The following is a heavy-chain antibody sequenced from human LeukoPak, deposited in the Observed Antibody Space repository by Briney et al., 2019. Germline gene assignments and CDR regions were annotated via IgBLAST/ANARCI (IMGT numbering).Heavy chain of an antibody. CDR3: ARLPLDDFWSGYYGMDV. CDR1: GFTFSDYY. Sequence: GGSLRLSCAASGFTFSDYYMSWVRQAPGKGLEWVANIKQDGSEKYYVDSVKGRFTISRDNAKNSLYLQMNSLRAEDTAVYYCARLPLDDFWSGYYGMDVWGQGTTVTVSS. V-gene: IGHV3-7*03. CDR2: IKQDGSEK. J-gene: IGHJ6*02. D-gene: IGHD3-3*01.